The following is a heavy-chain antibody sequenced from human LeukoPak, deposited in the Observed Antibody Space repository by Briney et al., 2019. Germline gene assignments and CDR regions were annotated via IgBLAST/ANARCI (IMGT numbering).Heavy chain of an antibody. V-gene: IGHV4-38-2*02. CDR1: GYSISSGYY. CDR3: ASRKLGNDY. CDR2: ISSSGST. D-gene: IGHD7-27*01. J-gene: IGHJ4*02. Sequence: PSETLSLTCTVSGYSISSGYYWGWIRQPPGKGLEWIGRISSSGSTNYNPSLKSRVTMSVDTSKNQFSLNLKSVTPEDTAVYYCASRKLGNDYWGQGTLVTVSS.